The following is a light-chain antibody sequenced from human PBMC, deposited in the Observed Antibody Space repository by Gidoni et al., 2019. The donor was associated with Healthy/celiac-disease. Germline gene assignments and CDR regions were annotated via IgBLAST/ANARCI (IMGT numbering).Light chain of an antibody. J-gene: IGLJ2*01. V-gene: IGLV1-40*01. CDR3: QSYDSSLSALV. CDR1: SSNIGAGYD. Sequence: QSVLTQPPSVSGAPGQRVTTSCTGSSSNIGAGYDVHWYQQLPGTAPKLLIYGNSNRPSGVPDRFSGSKSGASASLASTGLQAEDEADYYCQSYDSSLSALVFGGGTKLTVL. CDR2: GNS.